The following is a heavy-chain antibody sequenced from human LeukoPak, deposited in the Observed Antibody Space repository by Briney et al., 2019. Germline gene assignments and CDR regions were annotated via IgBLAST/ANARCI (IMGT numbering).Heavy chain of an antibody. Sequence: SETLSLTCTVSGASISGTDYYWTWTRHHPGEGLEWPGFIHFSGTIYYHPSLRSRLIISADTAKNQMSLKLSSMTAADTAVYYCAAGGDTAKGGKYWGQGTQVTVSS. V-gene: IGHV4-31*03. CDR2: IHFSGTI. CDR1: GASISGTDYY. D-gene: IGHD5-18*01. CDR3: AAGGDTAKGGKY. J-gene: IGHJ4*02.